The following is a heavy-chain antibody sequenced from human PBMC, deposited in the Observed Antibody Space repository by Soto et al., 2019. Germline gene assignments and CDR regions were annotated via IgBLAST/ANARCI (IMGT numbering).Heavy chain of an antibody. V-gene: IGHV4-39*01. CDR1: GGSINSGSYY. Sequence: PSETLSLTCTVSGGSINSGSYYWVWIRQPPGKGLEWIGDVYYSGTTHYNPSLKSRVAISVDTSKNQYSLRLSSVTAADTAVYYCARLRPPGNWFDPWGQGTLVTVSS. CDR2: VYYSGTT. CDR3: ARLRPPGNWFDP. J-gene: IGHJ5*02.